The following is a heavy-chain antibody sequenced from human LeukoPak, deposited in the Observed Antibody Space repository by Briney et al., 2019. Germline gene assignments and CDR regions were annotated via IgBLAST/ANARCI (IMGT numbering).Heavy chain of an antibody. D-gene: IGHD3-9*01. V-gene: IGHV3-13*01. J-gene: IGHJ6*02. CDR1: GFTFSSYD. CDR2: IGTAGDT. CDR3: ARVPKGVLTGYYFGMDV. Sequence: PGGSLRLSCAASGFTFSSYDMHWVRQATGKGLEWVSAIGTAGDTYYPGSVKGRFTISRENAKNSLYLQMNSLRAGDTAVYYCARVPKGVLTGYYFGMDVWGQGTTVTVSS.